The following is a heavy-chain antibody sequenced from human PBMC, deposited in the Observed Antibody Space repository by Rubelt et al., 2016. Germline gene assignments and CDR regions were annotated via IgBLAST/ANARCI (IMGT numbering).Heavy chain of an antibody. Sequence: QVQLVQSGAEVKKPGSSVKVSCKASGGTFSSYAISWVRQAPGQGLEWMGGIIPIFGTANYAQKFQGRVTITADEATSTAYMELSSLRSEDTDVYYCATGGDFGVVIPNWFDPWGQGTLVTVSS. J-gene: IGHJ5*02. CDR1: GGTFSSYA. V-gene: IGHV1-69*01. CDR2: IIPIFGTA. CDR3: ATGGDFGVVIPNWFDP. D-gene: IGHD3-3*01.